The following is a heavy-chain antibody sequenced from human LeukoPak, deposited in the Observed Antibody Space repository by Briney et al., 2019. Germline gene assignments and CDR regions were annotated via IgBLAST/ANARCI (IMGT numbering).Heavy chain of an antibody. CDR1: GFTLSSHS. J-gene: IGHJ4*01. CDR2: ISSSSRTI. CDR3: ARDPTMVRGVINYFDY. V-gene: IGHV3-48*01. D-gene: IGHD3-10*01. Sequence: GGSLRPSCVVSGFTLSSHSMNWVRQAPGKGLEWVSYISSSSRTIYYADSVKGRFTISRDNARNSLFLQMNSLRAEDTAVYHCARDPTMVRGVINYFDYWGHGTLVTVSS.